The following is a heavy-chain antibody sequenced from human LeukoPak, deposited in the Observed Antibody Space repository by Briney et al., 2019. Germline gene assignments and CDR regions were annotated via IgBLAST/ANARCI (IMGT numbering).Heavy chain of an antibody. CDR2: IYYSGST. CDR1: GGSFSGYY. CDR3: AGTLRFLEWLPYYGMDV. Sequence: PSETLSLTCAVYGGSFSGYYWSWIRQPPGKGLEWIGSIYYSGSTYYNPSLKSRVTISVDTSKNQFSLKLSSVTAADTAVYYCAGTLRFLEWLPYYGMDVWGQGTTVTVSS. J-gene: IGHJ6*02. D-gene: IGHD3-3*01. V-gene: IGHV4-34*01.